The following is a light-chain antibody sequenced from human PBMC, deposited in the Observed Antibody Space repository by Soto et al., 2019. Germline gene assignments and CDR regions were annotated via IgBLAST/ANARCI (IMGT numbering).Light chain of an antibody. CDR3: QQYET. CDR1: QSVSSNY. CDR2: GAS. Sequence: EIVLTQSPVTLSLSPVERATLSCRASQSVSSNYLAWYQQKPGQAPRLLIYGASSRATGTPDRFSGSGSGTDFTLTISRLEPKDFAVYYCQQYETLGQGTKVEI. J-gene: IGKJ1*01. V-gene: IGKV3-20*01.